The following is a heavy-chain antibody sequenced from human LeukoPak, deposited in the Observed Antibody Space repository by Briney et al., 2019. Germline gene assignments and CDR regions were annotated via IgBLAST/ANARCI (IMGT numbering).Heavy chain of an antibody. CDR3: ARRSGNYVDY. D-gene: IGHD1-26*01. Sequence: GESLKISCKASGYSFTSYWIGWVRQMPGKGLEYMGIIYPGDSDTNYSPSFQGQVTISADTSISTAYLQWSSLKASDTAMYYCARRSGNYVDYWGQGTLVTVSS. CDR2: IYPGDSDT. J-gene: IGHJ4*02. V-gene: IGHV5-51*01. CDR1: GYSFTSYW.